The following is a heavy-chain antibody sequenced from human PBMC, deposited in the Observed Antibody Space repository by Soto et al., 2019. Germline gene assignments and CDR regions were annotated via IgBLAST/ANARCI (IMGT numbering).Heavy chain of an antibody. J-gene: IGHJ4*01. CDR3: AKVGLRLGGDY. D-gene: IGHD3-16*01. V-gene: IGHV3-23*01. CDR1: GFTFSNYA. Sequence: GGSLRLSCVASGFTFSNYAMSWVRQAPGKGLEWVSTITGSAGTTYYADSVKGRSTIYRDNSKNTLYLQMNSLRAEDTALYYCAKVGLRLGGDYWGQGTLVTVSS. CDR2: ITGSAGTT.